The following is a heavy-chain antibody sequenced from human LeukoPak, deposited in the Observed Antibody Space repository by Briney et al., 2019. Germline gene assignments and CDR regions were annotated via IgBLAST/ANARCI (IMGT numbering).Heavy chain of an antibody. Sequence: GGSLRLSCAASGFTFSDYYMSWIRQAPGKGLEWVSYISSSGSTIYYADSVKGRFTISRDNAKKSLYLQMKSLRAEDTAVYYCARGTLYYGSESYDYWGQGTLVAVSS. CDR2: ISSSGSTI. V-gene: IGHV3-11*04. CDR1: GFTFSDYY. CDR3: ARGTLYYGSESYDY. J-gene: IGHJ4*02. D-gene: IGHD3-10*01.